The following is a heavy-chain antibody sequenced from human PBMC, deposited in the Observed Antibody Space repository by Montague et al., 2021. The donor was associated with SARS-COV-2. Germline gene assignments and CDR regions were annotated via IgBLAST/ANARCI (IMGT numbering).Heavy chain of an antibody. D-gene: IGHD2-8*02. CDR1: GDSISNYY. CDR2: IYYSGST. CDR3: AGGGRRDIVLVVYDQWYGLDL. J-gene: IGHJ6*02. Sequence: SETLSLTCTVSGDSISNYYWSWIWKPQGKGLEWNGIIYYSGSTNYNSSLKSRVTISVDMSKNQFSLKLSFVTAADTAVYYCAGGGRRDIVLVVYDQWYGLDLWGQGTTVTVSS. V-gene: IGHV4-59*01.